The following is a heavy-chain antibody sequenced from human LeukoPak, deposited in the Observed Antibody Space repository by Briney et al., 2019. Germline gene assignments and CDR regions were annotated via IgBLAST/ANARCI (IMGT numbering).Heavy chain of an antibody. Sequence: GGSLRLSCAASGFTFSSYAMSWVRQAPGKGLEWVSAISGSGGSTYYADSVKGRFTISRDNSKNTLYPQMNSLRAEDTAVYYCAKGVIEGLGSGSYSFDYWGQGTLVTVSS. J-gene: IGHJ4*02. CDR3: AKGVIEGLGSGSYSFDY. V-gene: IGHV3-23*01. D-gene: IGHD3-10*01. CDR1: GFTFSSYA. CDR2: ISGSGGST.